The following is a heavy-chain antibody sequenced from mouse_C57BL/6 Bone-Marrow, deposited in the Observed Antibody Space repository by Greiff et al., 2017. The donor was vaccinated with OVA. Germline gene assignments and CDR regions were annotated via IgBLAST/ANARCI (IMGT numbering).Heavy chain of an antibody. Sequence: KPGASVKLSCKATGYTFTGYWIEWVKQRPGHGLEWIGEILPGSGSTNYNEKFKGKATFTADTSSNTAYMQLSSLTTEDSAIYYCARKGAQAIYPYYYAMDYWGQGTSVTVSS. CDR3: ARKGAQAIYPYYYAMDY. D-gene: IGHD3-2*02. CDR2: ILPGSGST. J-gene: IGHJ4*01. CDR1: GYTFTGYW. V-gene: IGHV1-9*01.